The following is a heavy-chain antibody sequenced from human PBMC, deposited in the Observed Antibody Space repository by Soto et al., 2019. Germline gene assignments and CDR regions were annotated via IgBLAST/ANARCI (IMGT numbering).Heavy chain of an antibody. CDR2: IYHTGST. CDR1: GGSMSRGDYY. CDR3: ARDPLSAYGDLSHVFDI. V-gene: IGHV4-30-4*01. J-gene: IGHJ3*02. D-gene: IGHD4-17*01. Sequence: SETRSLTCTVSGGSMSRGDYYWSWIRQPPVKGLEWIGFIYHTGSTYYSPSPKNRVAISVDTSTNQFSLKPSSVTDADTAVYFCARDPLSAYGDLSHVFDIWGHGTMVTVSS.